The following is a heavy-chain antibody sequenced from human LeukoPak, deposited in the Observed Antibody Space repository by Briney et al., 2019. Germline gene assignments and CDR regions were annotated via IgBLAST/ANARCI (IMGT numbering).Heavy chain of an antibody. CDR3: AQGSWAY. J-gene: IGHJ4*02. D-gene: IGHD3-16*01. Sequence: GGSLRLSCGASGFTFNNYAMNWVRHAPGKGREWVSSISGGDGNTFYADSVKGRFTISRDNSKNTLYLHMNNLRAEDTALYYCAQGSWAYWGQGTLVTVSS. V-gene: IGHV3-23*01. CDR1: GFTFNNYA. CDR2: ISGGDGNT.